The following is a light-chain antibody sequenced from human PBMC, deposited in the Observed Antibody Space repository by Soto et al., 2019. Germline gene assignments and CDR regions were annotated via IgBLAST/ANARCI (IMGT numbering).Light chain of an antibody. V-gene: IGKV3-20*01. CDR3: QQYNIWPLWT. CDR2: GAS. Sequence: DSVLTQSPGTLSLSPGERAALSCRASQSVSSSYLAWYQQKPGQAPRLLIYGASNRATGIPDRFSGGGSETEFTLTISSLQSEDFAVYFCQQYNIWPLWTFGQGTKVDIK. J-gene: IGKJ1*01. CDR1: QSVSSSY.